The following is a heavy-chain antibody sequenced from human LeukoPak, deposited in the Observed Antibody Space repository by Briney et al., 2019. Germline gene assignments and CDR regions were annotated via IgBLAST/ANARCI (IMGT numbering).Heavy chain of an antibody. CDR3: ARTYSVGSYYAPNY. D-gene: IGHD1-26*01. CDR1: GYTFTAFT. V-gene: IGHV1-18*01. Sequence: GASVKVSCKASGYTFTAFTITWVRQAPGQGLEWMGWISPYNGNTEYSENVEDRVTMTADTSTATPYMELRSLRSDDSAVYYCARTYSVGSYYAPNYWGQGSLVTVSS. CDR2: ISPYNGNT. J-gene: IGHJ4*02.